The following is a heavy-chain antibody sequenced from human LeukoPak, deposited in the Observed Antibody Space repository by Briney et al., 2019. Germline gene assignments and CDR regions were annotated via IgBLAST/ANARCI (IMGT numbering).Heavy chain of an antibody. CDR2: IYHSGST. CDR3: ARDRYGGILTGNNWFDP. J-gene: IGHJ5*02. CDR1: GGSISSSNW. D-gene: IGHD3-9*01. Sequence: SPSETLSLTCAVSGGSISSSNWWSWLRQPPGKGLEWIGEIYHSGSTNYNPSLKSRVTISVDKSKNQFSLKLSSVTAADTAVYYCARDRYGGILTGNNWFDPWGQGTLVTVSS. V-gene: IGHV4-4*02.